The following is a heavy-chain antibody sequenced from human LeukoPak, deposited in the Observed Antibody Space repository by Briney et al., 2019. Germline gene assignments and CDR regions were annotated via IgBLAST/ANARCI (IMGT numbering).Heavy chain of an antibody. D-gene: IGHD4-17*01. J-gene: IGHJ4*02. V-gene: IGHV4-34*01. CDR2: IYHSGST. Sequence: SETLSLTCAVYGGSFSDYYWTWIRQPPGKGLEWIGEIYHSGSTNYNPSLKSRVTISVDTSKNQFSLKLYSVTAADTAVYYCARGGDYGDYVFHYWGQGTLVTVSS. CDR1: GGSFSDYY. CDR3: ARGGDYGDYVFHY.